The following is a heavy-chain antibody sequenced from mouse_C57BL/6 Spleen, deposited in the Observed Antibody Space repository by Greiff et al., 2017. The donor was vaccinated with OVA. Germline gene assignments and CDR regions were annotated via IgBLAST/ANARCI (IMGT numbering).Heavy chain of an antibody. CDR2: IDPSDSET. CDR3: ARGGYDYDDGGYYAMDY. D-gene: IGHD2-4*01. J-gene: IGHJ4*01. Sequence: QVQLQQPGAELVRPGSSVKLSCKASGYTFTSYWMHWVKQRPIQGLEWIGNIDPSDSETHSNQKFKDKATLTVDTSSSTAYMQLSSLTSGDSAVYYCARGGYDYDDGGYYAMDYWGQGTSVTVSS. V-gene: IGHV1-52*01. CDR1: GYTFTSYW.